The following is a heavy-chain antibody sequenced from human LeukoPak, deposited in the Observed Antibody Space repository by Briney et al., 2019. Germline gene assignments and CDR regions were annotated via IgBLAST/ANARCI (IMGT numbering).Heavy chain of an antibody. V-gene: IGHV3-15*01. CDR2: IKSETDGGTT. CDR1: GFTIANAW. J-gene: IGHJ4*02. Sequence: GGSLRLSRAASGFTIANAWITSVRQALGKGLEWVGLIKSETDGGTTNYAAPVKGRFTISRADSKNTLYLQMNSLQTEDTAVYECTTGRVIWGQGTLVTVPS. CDR3: TTGRVI.